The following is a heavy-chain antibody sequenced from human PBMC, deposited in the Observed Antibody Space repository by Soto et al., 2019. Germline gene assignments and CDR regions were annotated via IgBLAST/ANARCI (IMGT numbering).Heavy chain of an antibody. D-gene: IGHD6-13*01. CDR1: GFTFSSYG. CDR3: ARGAGIAAAGYNEYFQH. Sequence: QVQLVESGGGVVQPGRSLRLSCAASGFTFSSYGMHWVRQAPGKGLEWVAGIWYDGSNKYYADSVKGRFTISRDNSKNTLYLQMNSLRAEDTAVYYCARGAGIAAAGYNEYFQHWGQGTLVTVSS. J-gene: IGHJ1*01. CDR2: IWYDGSNK. V-gene: IGHV3-33*01.